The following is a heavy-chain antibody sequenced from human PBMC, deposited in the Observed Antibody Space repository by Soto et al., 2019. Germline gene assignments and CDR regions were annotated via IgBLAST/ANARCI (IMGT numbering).Heavy chain of an antibody. CDR2: ISGSGGST. V-gene: IGHV3-23*01. CDR3: AKDISLWFGEGPLYYYSGMDV. D-gene: IGHD3-10*01. CDR1: GFTFSSYA. Sequence: EVQLLESGGGLVQPGGSLRLSCAASGFTFSSYAMSWVRQAPGKGLEWVSAISGSGGSTYYADSVKGRFTISRDNSKNTLYLQMNSLRAEDTAVYYCAKDISLWFGEGPLYYYSGMDVWGQGTTVTVSS. J-gene: IGHJ6*02.